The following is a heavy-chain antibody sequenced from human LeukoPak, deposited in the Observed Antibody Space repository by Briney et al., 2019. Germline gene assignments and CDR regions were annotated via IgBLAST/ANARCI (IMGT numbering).Heavy chain of an antibody. Sequence: GGSLRLSCAASRFTFSSYGMHWVRQAPGKGLEWVAVISYDGGNKYYADSVKGRFTISRDQSKNTLSLQMNSLRAEDTAVYYCAKDRASGFQDYWGQGTLVTVSS. CDR3: AKDRASGFQDY. CDR1: RFTFSSYG. D-gene: IGHD3-22*01. J-gene: IGHJ4*02. CDR2: ISYDGGNK. V-gene: IGHV3-33*05.